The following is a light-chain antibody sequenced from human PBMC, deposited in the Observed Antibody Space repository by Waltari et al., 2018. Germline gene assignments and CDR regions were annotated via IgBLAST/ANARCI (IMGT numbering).Light chain of an antibody. CDR3: EAWDDSLNGVV. Sequence: QSVLSPPPSASGTPGQRVTISCSGSSSNIGGNSVNWYQQLPGTAPKLLIYSNSQRPSGVPDRFSGSKSGPSASLAISGLQSEDEADYYCEAWDDSLNGVVFGGGTELTVV. CDR1: SSNIGGNS. V-gene: IGLV1-44*01. CDR2: SNS. J-gene: IGLJ2*01.